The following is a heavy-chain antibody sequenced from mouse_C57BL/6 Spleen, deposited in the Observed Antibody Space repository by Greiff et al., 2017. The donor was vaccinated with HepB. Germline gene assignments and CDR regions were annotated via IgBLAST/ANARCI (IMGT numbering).Heavy chain of an antibody. CDR1: GYTFTDYN. CDR3: ARRNLWLRHAMDY. Sequence: EVKLMESGPELVKPGASVRIPCKASGYTFTDYNMDWVKQSHGKSLEWIGDINPNNGGTIYNQKFKGKATLTVDKSSSTAYMELRSLTSEDTAVYYCARRNLWLRHAMDYWGQGTSVTVSS. J-gene: IGHJ4*01. CDR2: INPNNGGT. V-gene: IGHV1-18*01. D-gene: IGHD2-2*01.